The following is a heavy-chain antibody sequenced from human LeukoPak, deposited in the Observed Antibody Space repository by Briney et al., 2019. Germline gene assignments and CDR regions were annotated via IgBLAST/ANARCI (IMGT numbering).Heavy chain of an antibody. CDR3: ARDGEGYCSSTSCYYAPFDY. Sequence: PGGSLRLSCAASGFTFSSYEMNWVRQAPGKGLEWVSFISSSGGATYYADSVKGRFTISRDNAKNSLYLQMDSLRAEDTAVYYCARDGEGYCSSTSCYYAPFDYWGQGTLVSVSS. J-gene: IGHJ4*02. CDR2: ISSSGGAT. CDR1: GFTFSSYE. V-gene: IGHV3-48*03. D-gene: IGHD2-2*01.